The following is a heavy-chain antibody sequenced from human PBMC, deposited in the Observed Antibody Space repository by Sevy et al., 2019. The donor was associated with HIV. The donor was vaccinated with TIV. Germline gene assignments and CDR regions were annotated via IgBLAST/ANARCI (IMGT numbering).Heavy chain of an antibody. V-gene: IGHV4-30-4*01. CDR2: FYYSGST. D-gene: IGHD6-19*01. CDR1: GGSISSGDYY. CDR3: ASDRSSSGRVSPIDY. Sequence: SETLSLTCTVSGGSISSGDYYWSWIRQPPGKGLEWIGYFYYSGSTYYNPSLKSRLTISVDTSKNQFSLKLSSVTAADTAVDYGASDRSSSGRVSPIDYWGQGTLVTVSS. J-gene: IGHJ4*02.